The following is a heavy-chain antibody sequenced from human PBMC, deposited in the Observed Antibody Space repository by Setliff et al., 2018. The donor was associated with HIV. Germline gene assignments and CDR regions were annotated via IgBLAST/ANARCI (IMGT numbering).Heavy chain of an antibody. Sequence: HPGGSLRLSCAASGFTFSSYAMSWVRQTPEKGLEWVSIITSGGSTYYADSAKGRFTISKDNFENVVYLQMNSLRVDDTAVYYCVKDAYSTGKPGISWGQGTQVTVSS. J-gene: IGHJ4*02. CDR3: VKDAYSTGKPGIS. CDR2: ITSGGST. CDR1: GFTFSSYA. D-gene: IGHD2-8*02. V-gene: IGHV3-23*01.